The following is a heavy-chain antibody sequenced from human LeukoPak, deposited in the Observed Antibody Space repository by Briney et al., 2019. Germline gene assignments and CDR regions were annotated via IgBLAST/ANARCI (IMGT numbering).Heavy chain of an antibody. V-gene: IGHV1-18*04. CDR2: ISAYNGNT. J-gene: IGHJ4*02. Sequence: GESLKISCKGSGYSFTSYWIGWVRQAPGQGLEWMGWISAYNGNTNYAQKLQGRVTMTTDTSTSTAYMELRSLRSDDTAVYYCARVPFPPLIAAAGHPDFDYWGQGTLVTVSS. D-gene: IGHD6-13*01. CDR3: ARVPFPPLIAAAGHPDFDY. CDR1: GYSFTSYW.